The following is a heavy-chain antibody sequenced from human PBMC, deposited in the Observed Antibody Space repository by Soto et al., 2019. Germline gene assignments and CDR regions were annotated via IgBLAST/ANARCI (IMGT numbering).Heavy chain of an antibody. J-gene: IGHJ4*02. Sequence: GALTLCCAGSGVNVSNYAWSWVRQTPGKGLEWVSTISASGDSTYYADSVKGRFTISRDNSKNTLYLQMTSLRAEDTAIHYCARGSRYDSSGYYSDCWGQGTLVTVSS. CDR1: GVNVSNYA. V-gene: IGHV3-23*01. D-gene: IGHD3-22*01. CDR2: ISASGDST. CDR3: ARGSRYDSSGYYSDC.